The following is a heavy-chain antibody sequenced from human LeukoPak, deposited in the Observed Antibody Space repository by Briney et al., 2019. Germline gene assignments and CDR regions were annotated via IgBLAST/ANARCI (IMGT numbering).Heavy chain of an antibody. CDR2: ISSSGSTI. CDR1: GFTLSSYE. J-gene: IGHJ4*01. D-gene: IGHD2-15*01. Sequence: PGGSLRLSCTVSGFTLSSYEMSWIRQAPGKGLEWVSYISSSGSTIYYADSVKGRFTISRDNAKNSLYLQMNSLRAEDTAVYYCARDVGGVVVAATRWGQGTLVTVSS. CDR3: ARDVGGVVVAATR. V-gene: IGHV3-11*01.